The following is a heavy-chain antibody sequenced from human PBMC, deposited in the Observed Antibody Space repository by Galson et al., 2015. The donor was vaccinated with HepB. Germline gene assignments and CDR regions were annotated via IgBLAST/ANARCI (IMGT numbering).Heavy chain of an antibody. J-gene: IGHJ6*03. CDR1: GYTFTSYA. D-gene: IGHD3-3*01. V-gene: IGHV1-3*01. CDR2: INAGSGNT. Sequence: SVKVSCKASGYTFTSYAMHWVRQAPGQRLEWMGWINAGSGNTKYSQKFQGRVTITRDTSASTAYMELSSLRSEDTAVYYCAREFNTIDFWSGYYSGYYYYMDVWGKGTTVTVSS. CDR3: AREFNTIDFWSGYYSGYYYYMDV.